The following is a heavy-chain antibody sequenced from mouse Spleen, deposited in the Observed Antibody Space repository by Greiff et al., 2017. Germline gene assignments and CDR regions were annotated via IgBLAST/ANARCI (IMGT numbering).Heavy chain of an antibody. V-gene: IGHV1-15*01. Sequence: QVQLKESGAELVRPGASVTLSCKASGYTFTDYEMHWVKQTPVHGLEWIGAIDPETGGTAYNQKFKGKAILTADKSSSTAYMELRSLTSEDSAVYYCTKLTGYAMDYWGQGTSVTVSS. J-gene: IGHJ4*01. CDR3: TKLTGYAMDY. CDR1: GYTFTDYE. CDR2: IDPETGGT. D-gene: IGHD4-1*01.